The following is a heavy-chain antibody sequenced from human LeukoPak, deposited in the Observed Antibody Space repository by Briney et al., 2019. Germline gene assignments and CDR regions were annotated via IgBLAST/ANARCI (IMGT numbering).Heavy chain of an antibody. D-gene: IGHD3-10*01. J-gene: IGHJ6*02. CDR3: ARWFGELSTDYYYYGMDV. V-gene: IGHV3-74*01. Sequence: GGSLRLSCAASGLTFSSYWMHWVRQAPGKGLVWVSRINSDGSSTSYADSVKGRFTISRDNAKNTLYLQMNSLRAEDTAVYYCARWFGELSTDYYYYGMDVWGQGTTVTVSS. CDR2: INSDGSST. CDR1: GLTFSSYW.